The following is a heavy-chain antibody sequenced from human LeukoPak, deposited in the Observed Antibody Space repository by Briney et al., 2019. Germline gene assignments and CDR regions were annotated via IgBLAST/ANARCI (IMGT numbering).Heavy chain of an antibody. D-gene: IGHD3-10*01. V-gene: IGHV3-48*02. Sequence: GGALTLSCAASGFTFSDYIMNWVRQARSKGLEGVSYISDSSSTIYYADSVKGRFTICRDNAKNSLYLQMNSLRDEDTAVYYCARVHYYGSGRPFDYWGQGTLVTVSS. CDR1: GFTFSDYI. CDR2: ISDSSSTI. J-gene: IGHJ4*02. CDR3: ARVHYYGSGRPFDY.